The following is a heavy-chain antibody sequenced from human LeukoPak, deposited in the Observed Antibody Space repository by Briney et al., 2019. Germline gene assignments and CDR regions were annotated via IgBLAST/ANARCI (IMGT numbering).Heavy chain of an antibody. J-gene: IGHJ5*02. CDR2: IYYSGST. D-gene: IGHD2-15*01. CDR3: ARRYCSGGSCYSDNWFDP. CDR1: GGSISSSSYY. Sequence: PSETLSLTCTVSGGSISSSSYYWGWIRQPPGKGLEWIGSIYYSGSTYYNPSLKSRVTISVDTSKNQFSLKLSSVTAADTAVYYCARRYCSGGSCYSDNWFDPWGQEPGSPSPQ. V-gene: IGHV4-39*01.